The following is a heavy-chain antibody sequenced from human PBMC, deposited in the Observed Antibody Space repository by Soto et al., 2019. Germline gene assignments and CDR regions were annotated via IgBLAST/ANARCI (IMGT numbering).Heavy chain of an antibody. D-gene: IGHD2-15*01. CDR3: ARDLKEYCSDGKCNWFDP. CDR2: ISYSGST. V-gene: IGHV4-59*01. J-gene: IGHJ5*02. CDR1: GASITTYY. Sequence: LSLTCTVSGASITTYYWSCIRQPPGKGLEWIGYISYSGSTDYNPSLKSRVTISFDASKNQISLQVRSATAADAAVYYCARDLKEYCSDGKCNWFDPWGQGTLVTVSS.